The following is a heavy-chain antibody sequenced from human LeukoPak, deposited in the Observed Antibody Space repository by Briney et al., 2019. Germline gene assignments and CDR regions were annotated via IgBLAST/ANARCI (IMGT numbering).Heavy chain of an antibody. V-gene: IGHV1-69*05. CDR3: ARSVGSSWYSKIYYYMDV. Sequence: SVKVSCKASGGTFSSYAISWVRQAPGQGLEWMGGIIPIFGTANYAQKIQGRVTITTDESTSTAYMELSSLTSEDTAVYYCARSVGSSWYSKIYYYMDVLGKGTTVTLSS. CDR2: IIPIFGTA. CDR1: GGTFSSYA. D-gene: IGHD6-13*01. J-gene: IGHJ6*03.